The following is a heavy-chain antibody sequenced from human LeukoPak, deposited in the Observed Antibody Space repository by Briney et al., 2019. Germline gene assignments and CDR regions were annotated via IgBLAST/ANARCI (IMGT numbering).Heavy chain of an antibody. CDR3: ARSPEAMVTKYYYYYMDV. CDR1: GGTFSSYA. CDR2: IIPIFGTA. V-gene: IGHV1-69*01. D-gene: IGHD5-18*01. Sequence: GSSVKVPCKASGGTFSSYAISWVRHPPGQGLEWMGGIIPIFGTANYGQKVQGRVTITADESTSTAYMELSSLRSEDTAVYYCARSPEAMVTKYYYYYMDVWGKGTTVTVSS. J-gene: IGHJ6*03.